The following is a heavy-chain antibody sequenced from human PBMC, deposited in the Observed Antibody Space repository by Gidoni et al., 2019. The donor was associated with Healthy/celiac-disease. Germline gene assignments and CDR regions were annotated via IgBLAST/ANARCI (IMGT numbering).Heavy chain of an antibody. D-gene: IGHD6-13*01. J-gene: IGHJ5*02. V-gene: IGHV4-59*01. CDR1: GGSLSSYY. CDR3: ARERACIAAAGRGWFDP. CDR2: IYYSGRT. Sequence: QVQLQESGPGLVKPSETLSLTCTVAGGSLSSYYWSWIRPPPGKGLEWIGYIYYSGRTNYNPSLKSRVTTSVDTSKNQFSLKLSSVTAADTAVYYCARERACIAAAGRGWFDPWGQGTLVTVSS.